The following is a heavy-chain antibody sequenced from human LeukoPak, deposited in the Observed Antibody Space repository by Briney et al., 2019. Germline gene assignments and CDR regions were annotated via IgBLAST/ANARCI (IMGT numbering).Heavy chain of an antibody. J-gene: IGHJ4*02. CDR1: GDSISSTSYY. CDR3: ASLYDSSGYYYSY. V-gene: IGHV4-39*07. Sequence: SETLSLTCTVSGDSISSTSYYWGWIRQPPGKGLEWIGSIYHSGSTYYNPSLKSRVTISVDTSKNQFSLKLSSVTAADTAVYYCASLYDSSGYYYSYWGQGTLVTVSS. D-gene: IGHD3-22*01. CDR2: IYHSGST.